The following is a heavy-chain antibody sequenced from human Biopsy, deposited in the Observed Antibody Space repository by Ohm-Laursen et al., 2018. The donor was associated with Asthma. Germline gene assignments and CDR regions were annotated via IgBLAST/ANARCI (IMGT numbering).Heavy chain of an antibody. CDR3: ARHWSGNVWHDIYNWFDP. V-gene: IGHV4-39*01. CDR2: VYYTGNT. CDR1: GASVSTPNY. J-gene: IGHJ5*01. Sequence: SETLSFTCSVSGASVSTPNYWAWIRQPPGKRLEWVGSVYYTGNTYYNQSLKSRLSLSVDTSRNQFSLRLPSVTAADTAVYFCARHWSGNVWHDIYNWFDPWGQGTQVTVSS. D-gene: IGHD1-1*01.